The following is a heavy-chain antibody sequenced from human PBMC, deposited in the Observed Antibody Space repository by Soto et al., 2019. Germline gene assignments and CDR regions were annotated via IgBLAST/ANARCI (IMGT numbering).Heavy chain of an antibody. J-gene: IGHJ4*02. D-gene: IGHD3-3*01. CDR3: ARFLEQLAIDY. CDR1: GFTFSDYY. CDR2: ISSSSSYT. V-gene: IGHV3-11*06. Sequence: LRLSCAASGFTFSDYYMSWIRQAPGKGLEWVSYISSSSSYTNYADSVKGRFTISRDNAKNSLYLQMNSLRAEDTAVYYCARFLEQLAIDYWGQGTLVTVSS.